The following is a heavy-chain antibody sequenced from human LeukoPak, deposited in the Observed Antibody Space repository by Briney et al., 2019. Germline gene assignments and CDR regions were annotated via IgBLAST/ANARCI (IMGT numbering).Heavy chain of an antibody. D-gene: IGHD1-26*01. V-gene: IGHV3-53*01. Sequence: PRGSLRLSCAASGFTVSNNYMSWVRQAPGKGLEWIAIIYSAGSTYYADSVKGRFTTSRDSSKNTLYLQLNSLTAEDTAVYYCSGSSYLTDFDKWGQGTMVTVSS. CDR2: IYSAGST. CDR1: GFTVSNNY. J-gene: IGHJ3*02. CDR3: SGSSYLTDFDK.